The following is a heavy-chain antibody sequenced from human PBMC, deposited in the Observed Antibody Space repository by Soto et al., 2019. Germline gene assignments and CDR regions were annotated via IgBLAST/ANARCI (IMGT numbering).Heavy chain of an antibody. CDR3: ARSLEDYSTNNFYDP. CDR1: GFDFKTYA. CDR2: ISQTGGTS. Sequence: GGSLRLSCVTSGFDFKTYAMTWIRHIPGKGLQWVSTISQTGGTSYYVDSVRGRFTISRDNSDSVLFLQMDALRIEDTAMYYCARSLEDYSTNNFYDPWGQGTLVTVSS. J-gene: IGHJ1*01. D-gene: IGHD3-3*01. V-gene: IGHV3-23*01.